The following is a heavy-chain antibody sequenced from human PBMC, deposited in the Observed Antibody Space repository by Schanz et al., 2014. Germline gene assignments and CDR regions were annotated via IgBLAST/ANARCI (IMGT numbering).Heavy chain of an antibody. Sequence: EVQLVESGGGLVQPGRSLRLSCAASGFPFNEYGMLWVRQAPGKGLEWVSSISWNSGSIDYANSVKGRFTISRDNAKNSLYLQMNSLTTEDTAVYYCSHGVRIDCWGQGTLVTVSS. J-gene: IGHJ4*02. V-gene: IGHV3-9*01. CDR3: SHGVRIDC. CDR2: ISWNSGSI. CDR1: GFPFNEYG. D-gene: IGHD3-3*01.